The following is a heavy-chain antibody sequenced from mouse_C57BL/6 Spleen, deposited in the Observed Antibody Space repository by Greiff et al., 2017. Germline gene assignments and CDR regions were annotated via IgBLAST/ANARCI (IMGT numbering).Heavy chain of an antibody. CDR1: GYTFTDYN. Sequence: EVKLQESGPELVKPGASVKMSCKASGYTFTDYNMHWVKQSHGKSLEWIGYINPNNGGTSYNQKFKGKATLTVNKSSSTAYMELRSLTSEDSAVYYCASLNWDGLDYWGQGTTLTVSS. CDR3: ASLNWDGLDY. D-gene: IGHD4-1*01. CDR2: INPNNGGT. V-gene: IGHV1-22*01. J-gene: IGHJ2*01.